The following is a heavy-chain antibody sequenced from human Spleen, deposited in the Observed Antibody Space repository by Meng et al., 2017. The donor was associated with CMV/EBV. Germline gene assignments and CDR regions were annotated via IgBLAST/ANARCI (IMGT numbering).Heavy chain of an antibody. CDR2: FSSGSNYI. V-gene: IGHV3-21*01. J-gene: IGHJ4*02. Sequence: GGSLRLSCEGSGFSFSTQSMIWVRQAPGKGLEWVSSFSSGSNYIYYIDSVKGRFTISRDNAKNSLYLQMDSLRAEDTAVYYCAKVPVAGAGKADYWGQGTLVTVSS. CDR1: GFSFSTQS. D-gene: IGHD6-13*01. CDR3: AKVPVAGAGKADY.